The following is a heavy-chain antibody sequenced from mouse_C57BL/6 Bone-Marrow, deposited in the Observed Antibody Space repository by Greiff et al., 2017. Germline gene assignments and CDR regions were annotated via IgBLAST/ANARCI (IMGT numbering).Heavy chain of an antibody. CDR2: IDPENGDT. Sequence: EVKLMESGAELVRPGASVKLSCTASGFNIKDDYMHWVKQRPEQGLEWIGWIDPENGDTEYASKFQGKATITADPSSNTAYLQLSSLTSEDTAVYYCPIRWYFDVWGTGTTVTVSS. CDR1: GFNIKDDY. V-gene: IGHV14-4*01. J-gene: IGHJ1*03. CDR3: PIRWYFDV.